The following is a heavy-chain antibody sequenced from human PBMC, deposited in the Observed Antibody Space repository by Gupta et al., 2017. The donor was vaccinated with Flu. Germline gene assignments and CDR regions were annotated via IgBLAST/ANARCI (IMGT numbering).Heavy chain of an antibody. D-gene: IGHD1-26*01. CDR1: GGPFSRYA. V-gene: IGHV1-69*01. CDR2: IIPIFGTA. Sequence: QEQLVQSGAEVKKPGSSVKVSCKASGGPFSRYAITWVRQAPGQGLEWMGGIIPIFGTANYAQKFQGRVTITADESTSTAYMDLSSLRSEDTAVYYCARGNSGTYSRYYFDFWGQGTLVTVSS. J-gene: IGHJ4*02. CDR3: ARGNSGTYSRYYFDF.